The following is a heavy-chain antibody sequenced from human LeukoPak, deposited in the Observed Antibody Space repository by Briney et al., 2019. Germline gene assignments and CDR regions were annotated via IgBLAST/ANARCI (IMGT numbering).Heavy chain of an antibody. CDR2: INHSGST. CDR3: ARGVPYCSGGSCYSSWFDP. V-gene: IGHV4-34*01. CDR1: GGSFSGYY. J-gene: IGHJ5*02. Sequence: IPSQTLSLTCAVYGGSFSGYYWSWIRQPPGKGLEWIGEINHSGSTNYNPSLKSRVTISVDTSKNQFSLKLSSVTAADTAVYYCARGVPYCSGGSCYSSWFDPWGQGTLVTVSS. D-gene: IGHD2-15*01.